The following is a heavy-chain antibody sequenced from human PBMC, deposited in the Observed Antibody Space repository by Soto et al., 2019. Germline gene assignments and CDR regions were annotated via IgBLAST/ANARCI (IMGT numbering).Heavy chain of an antibody. CDR1: GYTLTGYY. Sequence: ASVKVSCKASGYTLTGYYMHWARQAPGQGLEWMGWINPNSGGTNYAQKFQGWVTMTRDTSISTAYMELSRLRSDDTAVYYCARSGNVVLDGMDVWGQGTTVTVSS. D-gene: IGHD2-8*02. J-gene: IGHJ6*02. V-gene: IGHV1-2*04. CDR3: ARSGNVVLDGMDV. CDR2: INPNSGGT.